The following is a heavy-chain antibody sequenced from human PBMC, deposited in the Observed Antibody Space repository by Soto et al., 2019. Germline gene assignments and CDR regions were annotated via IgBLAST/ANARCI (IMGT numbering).Heavy chain of an antibody. CDR3: ARHGGYHFDY. V-gene: IGHV4-4*02. CDR2: MYHSGST. CDR1: GGSISSTNW. J-gene: IGHJ4*02. D-gene: IGHD5-18*01. Sequence: SETLSLTCAVSGGSISSTNWWSWFRQPPGKGLQWIGQMYHSGSTNYNSSLKSRVNISVDKSKNQFSLDLRSVTAADTAVYYCARHGGYHFDYWGQGALVTSPQ.